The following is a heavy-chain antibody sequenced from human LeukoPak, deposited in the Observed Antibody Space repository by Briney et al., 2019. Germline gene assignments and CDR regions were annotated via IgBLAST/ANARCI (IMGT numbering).Heavy chain of an antibody. J-gene: IGHJ4*02. CDR2: ISYHGSKK. CDR3: ARDFSYDGTGYQDY. CDR1: GFTFSSYG. V-gene: IGHV3-30*03. Sequence: GGSLRLSCAASGFTFSSYGMHWVRQAPGKGLEWVAVISYHGSKKYYADSVKGRFTISRDNSKNTLYLQLNSLRAEDTAVYYYARDFSYDGTGYQDYWGQGTLVTVSS. D-gene: IGHD3-22*01.